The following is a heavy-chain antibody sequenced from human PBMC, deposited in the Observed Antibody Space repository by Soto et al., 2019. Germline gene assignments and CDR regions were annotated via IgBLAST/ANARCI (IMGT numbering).Heavy chain of an antibody. V-gene: IGHV4-39*01. CDR3: ARQATIFGANYYYYYYMDV. CDR2: IYYSGST. Sequence: SETLSLTCTVSGGSISSSSYYWGWIRQPPGKGLEWIGSIYYSGSTYYNPSLKSRVTISVDTSKNQFSLKLSSVTAADTAVYYCARQATIFGANYYYYYYMDVWGKGTTVTVSS. D-gene: IGHD3-3*01. CDR1: GGSISSSSYY. J-gene: IGHJ6*03.